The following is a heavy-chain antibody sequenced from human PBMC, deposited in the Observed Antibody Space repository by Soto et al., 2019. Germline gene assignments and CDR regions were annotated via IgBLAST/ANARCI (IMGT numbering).Heavy chain of an antibody. CDR1: GGSISSGGYY. J-gene: IGHJ6*02. Sequence: PSETLSLTCTVSGGSISSGGYYWSWIRQHPGKGLEWIGYIYYSGSTYYNPSLKSQVTISVDTSKNQFSLKLSSVTAADTAVYYCAREGSGARYYYGMDVWGQGTTVTVSS. CDR2: IYYSGST. D-gene: IGHD6-6*01. V-gene: IGHV4-31*01. CDR3: AREGSGARYYYGMDV.